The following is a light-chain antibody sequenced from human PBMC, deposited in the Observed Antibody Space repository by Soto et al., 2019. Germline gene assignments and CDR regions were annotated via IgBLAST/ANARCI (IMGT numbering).Light chain of an antibody. CDR3: QQYNGYRWT. J-gene: IGKJ1*01. CDR2: KTS. Sequence: SQMTQSPSTLSASVGDRVTITCRASQSISNWLAWYQQKPGKAPKILIYKTSSLESGVPPRFSGSGSGTEFTLTISSLQPDDFATYYCQQYNGYRWTFGQGTKVDIK. V-gene: IGKV1-5*03. CDR1: QSISNW.